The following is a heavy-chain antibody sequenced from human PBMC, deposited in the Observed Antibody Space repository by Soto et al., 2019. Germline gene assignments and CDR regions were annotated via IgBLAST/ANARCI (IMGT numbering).Heavy chain of an antibody. CDR2: IIPISGTV. CDR1: GGTFSNYP. D-gene: IGHD5-12*01. J-gene: IGHJ2*01. V-gene: IGHV1-69*12. CDR3: ARGHHRWLTLWYFDL. Sequence: QVQLVQSGAEVKKPGSSVKVSCKASGGTFSNYPISWVRQAPGQELEWMGGIIPISGTVNYAQKFQGRVTITANESTRTAYMELSSRRSEDTAVYYCARGHHRWLTLWYFDLWGRGTLVTVSS.